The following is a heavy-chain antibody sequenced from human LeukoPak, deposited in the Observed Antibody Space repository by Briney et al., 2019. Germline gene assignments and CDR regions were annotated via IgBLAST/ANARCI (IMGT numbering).Heavy chain of an antibody. CDR2: IYYTGST. CDR3: ARDLHYYVAMDV. J-gene: IGHJ6*02. Sequence: SQTLSLTCTVSGGSISSADHYWSWIRQHPGKGLEWIGYIYYTGSTNYNPSLESRLTISVDTSKNQFSLRLSSVTAADTAVYYCARDLHYYVAMDVWGQGTTVTVSS. CDR1: GGSISSADHY. D-gene: IGHD3-10*02. V-gene: IGHV4-31*03.